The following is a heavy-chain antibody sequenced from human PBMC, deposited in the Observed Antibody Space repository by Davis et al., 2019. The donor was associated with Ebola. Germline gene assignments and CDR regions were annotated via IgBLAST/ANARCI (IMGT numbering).Heavy chain of an antibody. J-gene: IGHJ4*02. D-gene: IGHD3-9*01. V-gene: IGHV4-59*01. CDR2: IYYSGST. CDR3: ARADYDILTGYATD. Sequence: GSLRLSCTVSGGSISSYYWSWIRQPPGKGLEWIGYIYYSGSTNYNPSLKSRVTISVDTSKNQFSLKLSSVTAADTAVYYCARADYDILTGYATDWGQGTLVIVSS. CDR1: GGSISSYY.